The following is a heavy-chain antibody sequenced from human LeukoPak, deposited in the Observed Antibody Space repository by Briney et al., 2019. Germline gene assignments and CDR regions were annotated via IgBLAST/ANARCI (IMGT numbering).Heavy chain of an antibody. Sequence: GGSLRLSCAASGFTFSSYAMSWVRQAPGKGLEWVSAISGSGGSTYYADSVKGRFTISRDNSKNTLYLQVNSLRAEDTAVYYCAKHSAGYYDSSGYYRNYWGQGTLVTVSS. CDR2: ISGSGGST. J-gene: IGHJ4*02. CDR3: AKHSAGYYDSSGYYRNY. V-gene: IGHV3-23*01. CDR1: GFTFSSYA. D-gene: IGHD3-22*01.